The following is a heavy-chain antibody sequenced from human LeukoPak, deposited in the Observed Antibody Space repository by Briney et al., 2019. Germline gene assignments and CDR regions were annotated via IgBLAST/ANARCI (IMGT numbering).Heavy chain of an antibody. CDR1: GFNFSSYA. V-gene: IGHV3-30-3*01. CDR2: ISYDGSNK. D-gene: IGHD3-3*01. J-gene: IGHJ4*02. Sequence: PGGSLRLSCSASGFNFSSYAMHWVRQAPAKGLEWVAVISYDGSNKYYADSVKGRFTISRDNAKNTLYLQMNSLRAEDTAVYYCARVSYDYDFWSGTGDYFDYWGQGTLVTVSS. CDR3: ARVSYDYDFWSGTGDYFDY.